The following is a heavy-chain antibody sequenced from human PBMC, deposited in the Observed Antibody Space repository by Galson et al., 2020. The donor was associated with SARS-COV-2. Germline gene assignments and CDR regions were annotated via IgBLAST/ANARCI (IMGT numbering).Heavy chain of an antibody. D-gene: IGHD3-10*01. J-gene: IGHJ4*02. Sequence: KMSGPTRVKPTQTLTLTCTFSGFSLSTIGVGVGWIRQPPRKALEWLALLYWDDDKRYSPSLKSRLTITKDTSKNQVVLTMTNMDPVDTATYYCALNHMVRSVARTFDYWGQGTLVTVSS. CDR1: GFSLSTIGVG. V-gene: IGHV2-5*02. CDR2: LYWDDDK. CDR3: ALNHMVRSVARTFDY.